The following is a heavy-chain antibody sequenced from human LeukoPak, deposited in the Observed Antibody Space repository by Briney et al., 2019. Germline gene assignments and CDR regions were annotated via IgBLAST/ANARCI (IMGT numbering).Heavy chain of an antibody. CDR2: IIPILGIA. CDR1: GGTFSSYA. Sequence: SVKVSCKASGGTFSSYAISWVRQAPGQGLEWMGRIIPILGIANYAQKFQGRVTITADKSTSTAYMELSSLRSEDTAVYYCARDRRTERLTGDRLHYFDYWGQGTPVTVSS. V-gene: IGHV1-69*04. J-gene: IGHJ4*02. D-gene: IGHD7-27*01. CDR3: ARDRRTERLTGDRLHYFDY.